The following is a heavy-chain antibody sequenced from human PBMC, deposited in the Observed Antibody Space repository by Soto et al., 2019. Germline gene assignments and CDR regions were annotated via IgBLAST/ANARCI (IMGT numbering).Heavy chain of an antibody. CDR1: GGTFTNDA. J-gene: IGHJ4*02. D-gene: IGHD2-21*02. CDR2: IIPFFGTP. Sequence: QVNLVQSGAEVKKSGSSVRVSCTASGGTFTNDAISWVRQAPGQGLEWLGRIIPFFGTPDYSQSFQGRLTITADESTGTAYMDLRSLRSDDTAVYYCAREVVTETTLGYFDFWGQGTLVTVSS. CDR3: AREVVTETTLGYFDF. V-gene: IGHV1-69*01.